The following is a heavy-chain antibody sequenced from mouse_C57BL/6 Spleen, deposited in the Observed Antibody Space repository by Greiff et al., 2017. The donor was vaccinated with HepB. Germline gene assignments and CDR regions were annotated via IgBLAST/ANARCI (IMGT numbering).Heavy chain of an antibody. Sequence: EVMLVESGPGLAKPSQTLSLTCSVTGYSITSDYWNWIRKFPGNKLEYMGYISYSGSTYYNPSLKSRISITRDTSKNQYYLQLNSVTTEDTATYYCARYYGSSYRYFDVWGTGTTVTVSS. V-gene: IGHV3-8*01. CDR2: ISYSGST. J-gene: IGHJ1*03. CDR1: GYSITSDY. D-gene: IGHD1-1*01. CDR3: ARYYGSSYRYFDV.